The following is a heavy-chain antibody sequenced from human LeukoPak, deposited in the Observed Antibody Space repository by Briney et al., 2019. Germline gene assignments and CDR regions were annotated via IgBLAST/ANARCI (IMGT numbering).Heavy chain of an antibody. J-gene: IGHJ4*02. Sequence: GGSLRLSCAASGFTFSSYWTSWVRQAPGKGLEWVANIKQDGSEKYYVDSVKGRFTISRDNAKNSLYLQMNSLRAEDTAVYYCARGDLTIFGVVISSAFGYWGQGTLATVSS. V-gene: IGHV3-7*01. CDR1: GFTFSSYW. D-gene: IGHD3-3*01. CDR2: IKQDGSEK. CDR3: ARGDLTIFGVVISSAFGY.